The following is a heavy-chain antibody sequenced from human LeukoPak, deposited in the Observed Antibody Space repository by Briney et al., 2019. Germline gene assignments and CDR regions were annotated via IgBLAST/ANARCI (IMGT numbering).Heavy chain of an antibody. D-gene: IGHD3-10*01. V-gene: IGHV5-51*01. CDR2: IYPGDSDT. Sequence: PGESLKISCKGSGYSFTSYWSGWVRPMSGKGLEWMGIIYPGDSDTRYSPSFQGQVTISADKSISTADLQWSSLKASDTAMYYCARPMSPAGDDYWGQGTLVTVSS. CDR3: ARPMSPAGDDY. J-gene: IGHJ4*02. CDR1: GYSFTSYW.